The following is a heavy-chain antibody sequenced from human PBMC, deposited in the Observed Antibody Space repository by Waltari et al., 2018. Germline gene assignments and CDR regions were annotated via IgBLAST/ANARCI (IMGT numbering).Heavy chain of an antibody. CDR3: ARVARKTYSSPVPGRDYYYGMDV. CDR2: INSDGSDT. CDR1: GFPFNKSW. V-gene: IGHV3-74*01. Sequence: EDQLVESGGGLIQPGESLRVSCAVSGFPFNKSWMNWVRQSPGKGLVWVERINSDGSDTRYADFVKGRCTISRDNAKNTVYLQMKSLRAEDTAVYFCARVARKTYSSPVPGRDYYYGMDVWGLGTTVTVSS. D-gene: IGHD3-22*01. J-gene: IGHJ6*02.